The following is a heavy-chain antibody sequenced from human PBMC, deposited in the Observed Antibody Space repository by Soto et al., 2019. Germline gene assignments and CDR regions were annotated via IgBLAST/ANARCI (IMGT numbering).Heavy chain of an antibody. CDR1: GFTFSDYW. J-gene: IGHJ1*01. D-gene: IGHD7-27*01. CDR2: INNDGSST. V-gene: IGHV3-74*01. CDR3: VRDAWGVHH. Sequence: EVQLVESGGGLVQPGGSLRLSCAASGFTFSDYWMHWVRQAPGKGLGSVSRINNDGSSTLYTDSVRGRFTISRDNAKSTLYLQMSSLGAEDTAVYYCVRDAWGVHHWGQGTLVTVSS.